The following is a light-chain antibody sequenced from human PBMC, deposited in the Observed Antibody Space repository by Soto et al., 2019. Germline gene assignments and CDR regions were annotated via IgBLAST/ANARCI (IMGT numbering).Light chain of an antibody. CDR3: QQYGSSPWT. V-gene: IGKV3-20*01. CDR1: QSVSSSY. J-gene: IGKJ1*01. Sequence: EIVLTQSPGTLSLSPGERATLSCRASQSVSSSYLAWYQQKPGQAPRPLIYGASSRAIGIPDRFSGSRSGTDFTFTISRLEPEDFAVYYCQQYGSSPWTFGQGTKGDIK. CDR2: GAS.